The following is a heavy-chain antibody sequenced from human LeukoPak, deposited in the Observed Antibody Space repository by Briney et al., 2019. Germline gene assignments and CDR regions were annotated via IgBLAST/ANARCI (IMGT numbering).Heavy chain of an antibody. D-gene: IGHD1-26*01. CDR1: GYTFTSYD. V-gene: IGHV1-8*01. J-gene: IGHJ6*03. CDR3: ARGGPSGSYYDYYYYMDV. CDR2: MNPNSGNT. Sequence: ASVKVSCKASGYTFTSYDIHWVRQATGQGLEWMGRMNPNSGNTGYAQKFQGRVTITRNTSISTAYMELSSLRSEDTAVYYCARGGPSGSYYDYYYYMDVWGKGTTVTVSS.